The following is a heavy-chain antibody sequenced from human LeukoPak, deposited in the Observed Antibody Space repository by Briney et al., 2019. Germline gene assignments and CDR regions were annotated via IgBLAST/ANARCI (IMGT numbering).Heavy chain of an antibody. CDR2: IKSKTDGGIT. CDR3: TTEYPTY. J-gene: IGHJ4*02. D-gene: IGHD2-2*02. V-gene: IGHV3-15*01. CDR1: GFTFSNAW. Sequence: TGGSLRLSCAASGFTFSNAWMSWVRQAPGKGLEWVGRIKSKTDGGITDYAAPVKGRFTISRDDSKNTLYLQMNSLKTEDTAVYYCTTEYPTYWGQGTLVTVSS.